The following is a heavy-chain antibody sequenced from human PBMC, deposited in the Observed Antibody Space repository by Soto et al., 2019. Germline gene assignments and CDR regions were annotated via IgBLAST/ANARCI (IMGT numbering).Heavy chain of an antibody. J-gene: IGHJ4*02. CDR1: GGSISRYY. Sequence: SETLSLTCTVSGGSISRYYWSWIRQPPGKGLEWIGYIYYSGSTNYNPSLKSRVTISVDTSKNQFSLKLSSVTAADTAVYYCARRYCGYDYALYFDYWGQGTLVTVSS. V-gene: IGHV4-59*08. CDR2: IYYSGST. D-gene: IGHD5-12*01. CDR3: ARRYCGYDYALYFDY.